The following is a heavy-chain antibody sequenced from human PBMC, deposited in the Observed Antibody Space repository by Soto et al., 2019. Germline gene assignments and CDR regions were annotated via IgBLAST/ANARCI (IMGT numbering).Heavy chain of an antibody. Sequence: GGSLRLSCAASGFTFSSYWMHWVRQAPGKGLVWVSRINSDGSSTSYADSVKGRFTISRDNAKNTLYLQMNSLGAEDTAVYYCARGVSIAAAGSIGYDYWGQGTLVTVSS. J-gene: IGHJ4*02. V-gene: IGHV3-74*01. D-gene: IGHD6-13*01. CDR2: INSDGSST. CDR3: ARGVSIAAAGSIGYDY. CDR1: GFTFSSYW.